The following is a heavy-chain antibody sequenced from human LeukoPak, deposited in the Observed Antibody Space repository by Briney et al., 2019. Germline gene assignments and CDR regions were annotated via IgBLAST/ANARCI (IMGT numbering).Heavy chain of an antibody. CDR1: GGSISSYY. CDR2: IYYSGTT. V-gene: IGHV4-59*01. CDR3: ARGPNNFDY. J-gene: IGHJ4*02. D-gene: IGHD2/OR15-2a*01. Sequence: SSETLSLTCTVSGGSISSYYWSWIRQPPGKGLEWIAYIYYSGTTNYNPSLKSRVTISVDTSKNQFSLKLTSVTAADTAVYYCARGPNNFDYWGQGTLVTVPS.